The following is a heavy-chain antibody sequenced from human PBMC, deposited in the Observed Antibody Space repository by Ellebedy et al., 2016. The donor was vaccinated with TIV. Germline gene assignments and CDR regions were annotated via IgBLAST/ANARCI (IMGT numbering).Heavy chain of an antibody. CDR3: ARDEGPRVRGLGRGMDV. CDR1: GGSISSGGYS. D-gene: IGHD3-10*01. CDR2: IYHSGST. J-gene: IGHJ6*02. Sequence: SETLSLTXAVSGGSISSGGYSWSWIRQPPGKGLEWIGYIYHSGSTYYNPSLKSRVTISVDRSKNQFSLKLSSVTAADTAVYYCARDEGPRVRGLGRGMDVWGQGTTVTVSS. V-gene: IGHV4-30-2*01.